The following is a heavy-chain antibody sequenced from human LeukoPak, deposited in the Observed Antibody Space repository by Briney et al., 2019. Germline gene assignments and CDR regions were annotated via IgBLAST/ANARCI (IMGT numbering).Heavy chain of an antibody. D-gene: IGHD5-18*01. Sequence: GASVKVSCKASGGTFSSYAISWVRQAPGQGLEWMGGIIPIFGTANYAQKFQGRVTITADKSTSTAYMELSSLRSEDTAVYYCGYSYGYYFDYWGQGTLVTVSS. CDR2: IIPIFGTA. V-gene: IGHV1-69*06. CDR1: GGTFSSYA. J-gene: IGHJ4*02. CDR3: GYSYGYYFDY.